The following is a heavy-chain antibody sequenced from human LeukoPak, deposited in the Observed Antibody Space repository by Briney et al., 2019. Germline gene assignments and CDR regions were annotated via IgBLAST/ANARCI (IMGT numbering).Heavy chain of an antibody. CDR1: GGSISSSSW. CDR3: ARAPPGAYSSSCCNWFDP. D-gene: IGHD6-13*01. J-gene: IGHJ5*02. CDR2: IHHSGST. Sequence: PSETLSLTCAVSGGSISSSSWWSWVRQPPGKGPEWIGEIHHSGSTNLNPSLKSRVTMSVDNAKNQFSLKVTSVTAADTAVYYCARAPPGAYSSSCCNWFDPWGQGTLVTVSS. V-gene: IGHV4-4*02.